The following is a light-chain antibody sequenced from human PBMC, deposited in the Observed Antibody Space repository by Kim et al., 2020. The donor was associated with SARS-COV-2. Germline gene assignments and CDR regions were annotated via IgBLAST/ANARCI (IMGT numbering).Light chain of an antibody. CDR3: LQEHMYPYT. J-gene: IGKJ2*01. CDR1: QDLRND. CDR2: DAS. V-gene: IGKV1-6*01. Sequence: AIQLTQSPPSLSASVGDSVTITCRASQDLRNDLGWYQQKPGKAPQLLIYDASTLQSGVSSRFSGGGSGTEFTLTVTSLQPDDVATYYCLQEHMYPYTFGQGTKLEIK.